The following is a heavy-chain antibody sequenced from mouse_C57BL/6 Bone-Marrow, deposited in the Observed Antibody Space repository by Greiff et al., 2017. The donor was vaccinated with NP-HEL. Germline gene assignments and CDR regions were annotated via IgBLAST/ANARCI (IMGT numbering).Heavy chain of an antibody. D-gene: IGHD2-4*01. V-gene: IGHV1-22*01. Sequence: EVQLQQSGPELVKPGASVKMSCKASGYTFTDYNMHWVKQSHGKSLEWIGYINPNNGGTSYNQKFKGKATLTVNKSSSTAYMELRSLTSEDSAVYYCARKGYYDYDDYAMDYWGQGTSVTVSS. CDR2: INPNNGGT. CDR3: ARKGYYDYDDYAMDY. CDR1: GYTFTDYN. J-gene: IGHJ4*01.